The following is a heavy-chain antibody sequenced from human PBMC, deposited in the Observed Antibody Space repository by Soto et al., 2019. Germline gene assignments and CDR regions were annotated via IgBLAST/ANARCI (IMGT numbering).Heavy chain of an antibody. CDR1: GSSFNDHY. V-gene: IGHV3-72*01. CDR2: IRNKDRGYTT. J-gene: IGHJ5*02. Sequence: EEQLAESGGGLVQPGGSLRLSCAGSGSSFNDHYIDWVRQAPGKGLEWIGQIRNKDRGYTTEYAASVRGRFTISRDDSGNSIYPHKTSLKTEDTAVYYHSDLGTWFAPWGQGTLVTVSS. CDR3: SDLGTWFAP.